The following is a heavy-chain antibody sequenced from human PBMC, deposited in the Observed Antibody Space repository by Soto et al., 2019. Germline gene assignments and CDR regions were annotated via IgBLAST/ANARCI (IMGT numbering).Heavy chain of an antibody. CDR1: GFTFSSYG. CDR2: IWYDGSNK. V-gene: IGHV3-33*01. D-gene: IGHD6-19*01. J-gene: IGHJ4*02. CDR3: ARDRYSSGWYDFDY. Sequence: QVQLVESGGGVVQPGRSLRLSCAASGFTFSSYGMHWVRQAPGKGLEWVAVIWYDGSNKYYADSVKGRFTISRDNSKNTLDLQVHSMRAEDTAVYYCARDRYSSGWYDFDYWGQGTLVTVSS.